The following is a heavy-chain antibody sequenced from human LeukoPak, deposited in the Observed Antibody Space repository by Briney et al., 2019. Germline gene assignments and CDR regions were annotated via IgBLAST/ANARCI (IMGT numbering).Heavy chain of an antibody. CDR1: GYSFTNYW. CDR3: ARRWGLEGAPRY. CDR2: IYPGDSDT. J-gene: IGHJ4*02. D-gene: IGHD1-26*01. V-gene: IGHV5-51*01. Sequence: GESLQISCKTSGYSFTNYWSGWVRQMPGKGLEWMGIIYPGDSDTRYSPSFQGQVTFSAYKSISTAYLQWTSLKASDTAMYYCARRWGLEGAPRYWGQGTLVTVSS.